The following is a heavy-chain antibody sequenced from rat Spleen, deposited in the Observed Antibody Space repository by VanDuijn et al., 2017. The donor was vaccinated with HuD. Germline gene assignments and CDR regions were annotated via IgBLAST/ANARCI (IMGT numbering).Heavy chain of an antibody. J-gene: IGHJ2*01. CDR2: ITYDGSST. V-gene: IGHV5-7*01. Sequence: EVQLVESGGGLVQPGRSLKLSCAASGFTFSDYGMAWVRQTPTKGLEWVAIITYDGSSTYYRDSVKGRFTISRDDAKSTLSLQMDSLRSEDTATYYCARRHYGYTDYFEYWGQGVMVTVSS. D-gene: IGHD1-9*01. CDR3: ARRHYGYTDYFEY. CDR1: GFTFSDYG.